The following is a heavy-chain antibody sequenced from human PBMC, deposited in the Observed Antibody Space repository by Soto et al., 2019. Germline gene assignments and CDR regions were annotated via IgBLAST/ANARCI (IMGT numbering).Heavy chain of an antibody. Sequence: QVQLVESGGGVVQPGRSLRLSCAASGFSFSSYGMHWVRQAPGKGLEWVAMISYDGTDEYYADSVKGRFTISRDNSKNAVYLQMNSLRAEDTAVYYCANQESDWNDPFAYWGQGTLVTVSS. V-gene: IGHV3-30*18. CDR2: ISYDGTDE. CDR3: ANQESDWNDPFAY. CDR1: GFSFSSYG. J-gene: IGHJ4*02. D-gene: IGHD1-1*01.